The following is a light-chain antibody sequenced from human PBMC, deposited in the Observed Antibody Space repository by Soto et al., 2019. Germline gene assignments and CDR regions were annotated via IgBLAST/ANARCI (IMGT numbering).Light chain of an antibody. CDR3: QQYNNWPRAT. CDR1: LSVSTN. CDR2: GSS. J-gene: IGKJ4*01. V-gene: IGKV3-15*01. Sequence: EIVLTQSRGTLPLSPGQRATLSCRASLSVSTNLAWYQQKLGQAPRVLIYGSSSRATGIPARFSGSGSGPEFNITISSLQSEDFAVYYCQQYNNWPRATFGGGTKVDIK.